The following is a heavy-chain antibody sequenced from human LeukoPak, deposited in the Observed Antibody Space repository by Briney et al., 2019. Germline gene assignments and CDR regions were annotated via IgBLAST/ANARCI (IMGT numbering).Heavy chain of an antibody. CDR3: ARRENYHDSSGYYSHYFDY. CDR1: GFTLSSNY. Sequence: GGSLRLSCAASGFTLSSNYMSWVRQAPGKGLEWGSVIYSGGSTYYADSVKGRFTISRDNSKNTLYLQMNSLRAEDTAVYYCARRENYHDSSGYYSHYFDYWGQGTLVTVSS. J-gene: IGHJ4*02. CDR2: IYSGGST. V-gene: IGHV3-66*01. D-gene: IGHD3-22*01.